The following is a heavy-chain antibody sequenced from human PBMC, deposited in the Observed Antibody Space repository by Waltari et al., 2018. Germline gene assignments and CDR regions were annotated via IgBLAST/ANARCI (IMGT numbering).Heavy chain of an antibody. J-gene: IGHJ4*02. CDR2: INHSGST. CDR1: GGSFSGYY. CDR3: ARGGGGALRPFDY. V-gene: IGHV4-34*01. D-gene: IGHD2-15*01. Sequence: QVQLQQWGAGLLKPSETLSLTGAVYGGSFSGYYWSWIRQPPGKGLEWIGEINHSGSTNYHPSLKSRVTISVDTSKNQFSLKLSSVTAADTAVYYCARGGGGALRPFDYWGQGTLVTVSS.